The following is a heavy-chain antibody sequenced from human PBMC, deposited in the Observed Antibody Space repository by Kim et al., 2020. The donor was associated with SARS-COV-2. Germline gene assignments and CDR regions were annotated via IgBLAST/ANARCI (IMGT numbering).Heavy chain of an antibody. V-gene: IGHV3-7*03. Sequence: GGSLRLSCAASGFTFNNYCMSWVRQAPGKGLEWVANIKQDGREKNYVGSVKGRFTISRDNAKNSVYLQMNSLKVEDTAVYYCVSGGYSFFEYWGQGSLVTASS. J-gene: IGHJ4*02. CDR2: IKQDGREK. D-gene: IGHD2-15*01. CDR3: VSGGYSFFEY. CDR1: GFTFNNYC.